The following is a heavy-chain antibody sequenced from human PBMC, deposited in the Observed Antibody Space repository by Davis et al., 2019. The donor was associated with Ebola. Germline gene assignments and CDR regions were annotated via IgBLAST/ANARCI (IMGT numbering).Heavy chain of an antibody. CDR1: GFTVSSNY. CDR2: IYSGGST. CDR3: TTVRGSSWYGTPNYFDY. D-gene: IGHD6-13*01. J-gene: IGHJ4*02. Sequence: PGGSLRLSCAASGFTVSSNYMSWVRQAPGKGLEWVSVIYSGGSTYYADSVKGRFTISRDNSKNTLYLQMNSLKTEDTAVYYCTTVRGSSWYGTPNYFDYWGQGTLVTVSS. V-gene: IGHV3-53*01.